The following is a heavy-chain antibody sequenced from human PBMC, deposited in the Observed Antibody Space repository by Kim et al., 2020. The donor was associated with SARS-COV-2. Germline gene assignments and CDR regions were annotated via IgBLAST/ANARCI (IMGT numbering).Heavy chain of an antibody. Sequence: GGSLRLSCAASGFTFSSYNMNWVRQAPGKGLEWVSYISSSSSTIFYADSMKGRFTISRDNAKNSLYLQMDSLRAEDTAVYYCARDQRRVTLIGVVRYGMDVWGQGTTVTVSS. CDR2: ISSSSSTI. CDR1: GFTFSSYN. CDR3: ARDQRRVTLIGVVRYGMDV. V-gene: IGHV3-48*04. D-gene: IGHD3-22*01. J-gene: IGHJ6*02.